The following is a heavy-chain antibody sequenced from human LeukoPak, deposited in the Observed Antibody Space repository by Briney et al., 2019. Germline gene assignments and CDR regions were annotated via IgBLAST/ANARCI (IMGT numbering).Heavy chain of an antibody. J-gene: IGHJ4*02. CDR2: ISSSSYI. Sequence: GGSLRLSCAASGFTFSSYSMNWVRQAPGKGLEWVSSISSSSYIYYADSVKGRFTISRDNAKNSLYLQMNSLRAEDTAVYYCARAGYYMLSWANFDYWGQGTLVTVSS. V-gene: IGHV3-21*01. CDR1: GFTFSSYS. D-gene: IGHD3-9*01. CDR3: ARAGYYMLSWANFDY.